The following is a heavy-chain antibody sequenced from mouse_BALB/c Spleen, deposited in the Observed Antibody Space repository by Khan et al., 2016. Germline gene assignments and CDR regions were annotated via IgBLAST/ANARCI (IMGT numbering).Heavy chain of an antibody. Sequence: EVQLQESGPGLVKPSQSLSLTCTVTGYSITSDYAWNWIRQFPGNKLEWMGYINYSGRTSYNPSLKSRISITRDTSKNQFFLQLNSVTPEDTATYYCARLSALYAIDYWGQGTSVTVSS. J-gene: IGHJ4*01. CDR2: INYSGRT. CDR3: ARLSALYAIDY. V-gene: IGHV3-2*02. CDR1: GYSITSDYA.